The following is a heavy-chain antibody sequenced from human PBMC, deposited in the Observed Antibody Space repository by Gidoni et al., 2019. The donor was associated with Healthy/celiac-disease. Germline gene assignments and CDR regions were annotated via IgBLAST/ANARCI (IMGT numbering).Heavy chain of an antibody. Sequence: QVQLVQSGAEVKKPGSSVKVLCKASGGTFSSYAINWVRQAPGQGLEWMGGINPIFGTANYAQKFQGRVTITADESTSTAYMELSSLRSEDTAVYYCAILSAHYYDSSGYDWGQGTLVTVSS. D-gene: IGHD3-22*01. V-gene: IGHV1-69*01. CDR1: GGTFSSYA. CDR3: AILSAHYYDSSGYD. CDR2: INPIFGTA. J-gene: IGHJ4*02.